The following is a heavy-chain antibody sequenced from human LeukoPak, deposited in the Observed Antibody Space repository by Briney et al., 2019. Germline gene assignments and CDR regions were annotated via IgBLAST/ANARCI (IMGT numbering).Heavy chain of an antibody. CDR3: ARKPYYYDSSGYYSDASDI. CDR1: GGSFSGYY. J-gene: IGHJ3*02. Sequence: SETLSLTCAVYGGSFSGYYWSWIRQPPGKGLEWIGEINHSGSTNYNPSLKSRVTISVDTSKNQFSLKLSSVTAADTAVYYCARKPYYYDSSGYYSDASDIWGQGTMVTVSS. D-gene: IGHD3-22*01. CDR2: INHSGST. V-gene: IGHV4-34*01.